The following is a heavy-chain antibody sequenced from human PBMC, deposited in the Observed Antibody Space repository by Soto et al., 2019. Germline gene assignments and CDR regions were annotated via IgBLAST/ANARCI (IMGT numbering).Heavy chain of an antibody. Sequence: EVQLLESGGGLVQPGGSLRLSCAASGFTFSTYAMSWVRQAPGKGLEWVSTIRGSGENTYYADSVKGRFTISRDNSTKTVYLQMNSLRAEDTAIYYSAKERFEGGSNGMDVWGQGTTVTVSS. CDR2: IRGSGENT. D-gene: IGHD3-9*01. CDR1: GFTFSTYA. J-gene: IGHJ6*02. CDR3: AKERFEGGSNGMDV. V-gene: IGHV3-23*01.